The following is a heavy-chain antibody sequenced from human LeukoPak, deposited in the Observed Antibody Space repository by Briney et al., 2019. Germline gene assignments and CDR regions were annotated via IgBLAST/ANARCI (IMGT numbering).Heavy chain of an antibody. V-gene: IGHV3-21*01. J-gene: IGHJ6*03. D-gene: IGHD3-3*01. Sequence: GGSLRLSCAPYGFTFSSYSMNWVRQAPGKGLGWVSSISSTSSYIYYADSVKGRFTISRDNAKHSLYLQMNSLRAEDTAVYYCARGTPYYDFWSGYYRPIYYYYMDVWGKGTTVTISS. CDR1: GFTFSSYS. CDR2: ISSTSSYI. CDR3: ARGTPYYDFWSGYYRPIYYYYMDV.